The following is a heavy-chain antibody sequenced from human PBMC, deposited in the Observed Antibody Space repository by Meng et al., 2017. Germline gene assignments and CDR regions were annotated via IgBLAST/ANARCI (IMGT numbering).Heavy chain of an antibody. CDR1: GGSFSGYY. V-gene: IGHV4-34*01. J-gene: IGHJ6*02. Sequence: SETLSLTCAVYGGSFSGYYWSWIRQPPGKGLEWIGEINHSGSTNYNPSLKSRVTISVDTSKNQFSLKLSSVTAADTAVYYCARGPRKYYYYYYYGMDVWGQGTTVTVSS. CDR3: ARGPRKYYYYYYYGMDV. CDR2: INHSGST.